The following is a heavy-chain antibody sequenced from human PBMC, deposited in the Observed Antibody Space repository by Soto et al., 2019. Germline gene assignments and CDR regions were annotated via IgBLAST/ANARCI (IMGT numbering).Heavy chain of an antibody. V-gene: IGHV3-23*01. Sequence: PGGSLRLSCAASGFTFSSYAMSWVRQAPGKGLEWVSAISGSGGSTYYADSVKGRFTISRDNSKNPLYLQMNSLRAEDTAVYYCAKVKTPMYIVLMVYEYYFDYWGEGALVTVSS. J-gene: IGHJ4*02. CDR3: AKVKTPMYIVLMVYEYYFDY. CDR2: ISGSGGST. D-gene: IGHD2-8*01. CDR1: GFTFSSYA.